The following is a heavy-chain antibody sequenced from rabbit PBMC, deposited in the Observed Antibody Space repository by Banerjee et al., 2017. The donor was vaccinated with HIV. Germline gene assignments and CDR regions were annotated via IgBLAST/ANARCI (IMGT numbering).Heavy chain of an antibody. CDR1: GFSFSSGYD. D-gene: IGHD6-1*01. V-gene: IGHV1S45*01. J-gene: IGHJ4*01. Sequence: QEQLVESGGGLVKPGASLTLTCTASGFSFSSGYDMCWVRQAPGKGLEWIACIYAGSSGGTYYASWAKGRFTISKASSTTVTLQMTSLTAADAATYFCARWGGLPGYAYTTRGFNLWGPGTLFTVS. CDR2: IYAGSSGGT. CDR3: ARWGGLPGYAYTTRGFNL.